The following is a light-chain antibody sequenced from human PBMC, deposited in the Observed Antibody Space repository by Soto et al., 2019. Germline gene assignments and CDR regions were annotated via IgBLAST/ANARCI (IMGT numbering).Light chain of an antibody. Sequence: EIVLTQSPATLSLSPGERATLSCRASQSVTSNYLAWYQQKPGQAPRLLIYGASSRATGIPDRFSGSGSGTDFTLTISRLEPEDFAVYYCQQYGSSLFTFGPGTKVDI. CDR3: QQYGSSLFT. CDR1: QSVTSNY. V-gene: IGKV3-20*01. CDR2: GAS. J-gene: IGKJ3*01.